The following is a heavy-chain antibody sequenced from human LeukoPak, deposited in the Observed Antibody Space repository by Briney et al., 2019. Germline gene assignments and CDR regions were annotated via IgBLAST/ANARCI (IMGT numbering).Heavy chain of an antibody. CDR2: ISYDGSNK. D-gene: IGHD6-19*01. V-gene: IGHV3-30-3*01. CDR1: GFTFSSYA. Sequence: GGSLRLSCAASGFTFSSYAMHWVRQAPGKGLEWVAVISYDGSNKYYADSVKGRFTISRDNSKNTLYLQMNSLRAEDTAVYYCASLAVAGNPLDYWGQGTLVTVSS. J-gene: IGHJ4*02. CDR3: ASLAVAGNPLDY.